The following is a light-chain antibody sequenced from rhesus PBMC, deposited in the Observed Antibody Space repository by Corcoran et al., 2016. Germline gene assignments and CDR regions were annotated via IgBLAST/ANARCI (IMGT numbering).Light chain of an antibody. V-gene: IGKV1-74*01. CDR1: ENVNNY. CDR3: QHGYGTPYS. CDR2: KAS. J-gene: IGKJ2*01. Sequence: DIQMTQSPSSLYASVGDRVTITCRASENVNNYLNWYQQKPGKAPKLLIYKASTLQSGVPSRFSGSGSGTEYTFTISSLQPEEVATYYCQHGYGTPYSFGQGTKVEIK.